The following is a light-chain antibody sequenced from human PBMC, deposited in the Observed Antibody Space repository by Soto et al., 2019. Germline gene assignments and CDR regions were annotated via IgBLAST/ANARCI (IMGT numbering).Light chain of an antibody. J-gene: IGKJ4*01. Sequence: DIQMTQSPSSLSASVGDRVTITCQASHDIINYLNWFQQKPGEAPKLLIFDAFKLETGVPSRFSGSGSGTDFTLTISSLQPEDIATYYCQHYDNLPVTFVGGTKVEIK. CDR1: HDIINY. CDR3: QHYDNLPVT. V-gene: IGKV1-33*01. CDR2: DAF.